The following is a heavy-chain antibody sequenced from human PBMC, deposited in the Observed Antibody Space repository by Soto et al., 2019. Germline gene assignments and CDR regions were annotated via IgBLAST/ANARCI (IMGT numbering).Heavy chain of an antibody. Sequence: KPSETLSLTCTVSGGSISSGGYYWSWIRQHPGKGLEWIGYIYYSGSTYYNPSLKSRVTISVDTSKNQFSLKLSSVTAADTAVYYCARAFADGGYRHGYGLGDFDIWGQGTMVTVSS. CDR3: ARAFADGGYRHGYGLGDFDI. CDR2: IYYSGST. D-gene: IGHD5-18*01. J-gene: IGHJ3*02. V-gene: IGHV4-31*03. CDR1: GGSISSGGYY.